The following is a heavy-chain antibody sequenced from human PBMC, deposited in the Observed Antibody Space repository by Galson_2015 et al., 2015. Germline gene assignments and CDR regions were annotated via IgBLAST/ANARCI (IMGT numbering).Heavy chain of an antibody. D-gene: IGHD2-15*01. CDR3: ARGSPYCSGGSCYISGPGYYYYGMDV. J-gene: IGHJ6*02. CDR2: IGTAGDT. V-gene: IGHV3-13*01. CDR1: GFTFSSYD. Sequence: SLRLSCAASGFTFSSYDMHWVRQATGKGLEWVSAIGTAGDTYYPGSVKGRFTISRENAKNSLYLQMNSLRAGDTAVYYCARGSPYCSGGSCYISGPGYYYYGMDVWGQGTTVTVSS.